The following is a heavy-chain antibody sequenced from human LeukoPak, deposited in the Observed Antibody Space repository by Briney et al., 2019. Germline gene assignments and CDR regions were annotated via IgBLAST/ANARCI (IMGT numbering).Heavy chain of an antibody. CDR3: ARDLFQGYSGYEKYYFDY. V-gene: IGHV1-69*04. D-gene: IGHD5-12*01. CDR2: IIPILGIA. Sequence: SVKVCCKASGGTFSSYAISWVRQAPGQGLEWMGRIIPILGIANYAQKFQGRVTITADKSTSTAYMELSSLRSEDTAVYYCARDLFQGYSGYEKYYFDYWGQGTLVTVSS. CDR1: GGTFSSYA. J-gene: IGHJ4*02.